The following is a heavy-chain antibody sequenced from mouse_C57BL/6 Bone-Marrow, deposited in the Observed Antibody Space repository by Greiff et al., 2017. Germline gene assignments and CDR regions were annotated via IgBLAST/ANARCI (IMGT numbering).Heavy chain of an antibody. CDR3: APLYYDYRLDY. Sequence: QVQLQQPGAELVRPGTSVKLSCKASGYTFTSYWMHWVKQRPGQGLEWIGVIDPSDSYTNYNQKFKGKATLTVDTSSSTAYMQLSSLTSEDSPVYYCAPLYYDYRLDYWGQGTTLTVSS. CDR1: GYTFTSYW. CDR2: IDPSDSYT. D-gene: IGHD2-4*01. V-gene: IGHV1-59*01. J-gene: IGHJ2*01.